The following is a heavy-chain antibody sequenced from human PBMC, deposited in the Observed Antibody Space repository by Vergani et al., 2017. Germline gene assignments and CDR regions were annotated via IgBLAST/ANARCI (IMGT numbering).Heavy chain of an antibody. Sequence: EVQLLESGGGLVQPGGSLRLSCAASGFTFSSYAMIWVRQAPGKGLEWVSGISGSGGSTYYADSVKGRFTISRDNSKNTLYLQMNSRRAEDTAVYYCAKSRDFYYYMDVWGKGTTVTVSS. V-gene: IGHV3-23*01. CDR1: GFTFSSYA. CDR3: AKSRDFYYYMDV. J-gene: IGHJ6*03. CDR2: ISGSGGST.